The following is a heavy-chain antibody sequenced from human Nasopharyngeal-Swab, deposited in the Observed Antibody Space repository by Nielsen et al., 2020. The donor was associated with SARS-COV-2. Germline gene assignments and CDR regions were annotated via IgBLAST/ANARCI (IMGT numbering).Heavy chain of an antibody. CDR1: GDSITSSH. V-gene: IGHV4-59*08. J-gene: IGHJ3*01. D-gene: IGHD6-13*01. CDR3: ARQSSSSWCGAFDV. CDR2: MYYSGTT. Sequence: SETLSLTCSVSGDSITSSHWSWIRQPPGKGLEWIGYMYYSGTTSYNPSLESRVTMSIDTSKNQFSLKVTSVTAADTAIYYCARQSSSSWCGAFDVWGRGTLVTVSS.